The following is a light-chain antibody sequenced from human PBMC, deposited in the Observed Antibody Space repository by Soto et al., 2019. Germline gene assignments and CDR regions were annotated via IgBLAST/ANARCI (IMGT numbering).Light chain of an antibody. CDR3: QKYNSAPLT. CDR2: ATS. Sequence: DVQMTQSPSSLSAFVGERVTITCRASQGIAPYLAWFQQKPGKVPKLLIYATSTLQSGVPSRFSGSGSGTDFTLTINSLQPEDVGTYYCQKYNSAPLTFGGGTKVEIQ. CDR1: QGIAPY. J-gene: IGKJ4*01. V-gene: IGKV1-27*01.